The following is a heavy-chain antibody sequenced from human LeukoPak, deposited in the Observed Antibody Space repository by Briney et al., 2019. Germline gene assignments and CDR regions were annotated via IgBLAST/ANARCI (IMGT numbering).Heavy chain of an antibody. CDR3: ARDRAPDYYDSSAFDI. J-gene: IGHJ3*02. V-gene: IGHV3-30-3*01. CDR1: GFTFSSYA. D-gene: IGHD3-22*01. Sequence: PGGSLRLSRAVSGFTFSSYAMHWVRQAPGKGLEWVAVISYEGSNKYYADSVKGRFTISRDNSKNTLYLQMNSLRAEDTAVYYCARDRAPDYYDSSAFDIWGQGTMVTVSS. CDR2: ISYEGSNK.